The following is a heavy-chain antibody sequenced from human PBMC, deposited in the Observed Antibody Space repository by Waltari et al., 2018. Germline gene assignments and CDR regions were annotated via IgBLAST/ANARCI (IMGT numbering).Heavy chain of an antibody. CDR2: VDPEDGET. CDR1: G. V-gene: IGHV1-69-2*01. J-gene: IGHJ4*02. Sequence: EVQLVQSGAEVKKPGATVKISCKVSGKGLEWMGLVDPEDGETIYAEKFQGRVTITADTSTDTAYMELSSLRSEDTAVYYCATEERSSGIIWGSYRYIGVVGYWGQGTLVTVSS. CDR3: ATEERSSGIIWGSYRYIGVVGY. D-gene: IGHD3-16*02.